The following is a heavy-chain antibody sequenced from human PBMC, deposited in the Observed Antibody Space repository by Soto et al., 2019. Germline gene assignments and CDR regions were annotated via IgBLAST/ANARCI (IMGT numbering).Heavy chain of an antibody. CDR3: ARKGYIGNFGLDV. CDR1: GYTFRNYD. J-gene: IGHJ6*02. Sequence: QVQLVQSGAEVKRPGASVKVSCKASGYTFRNYDVAWVRRAPGHGLEWMGWISISKGKTYYQESLQGRVTMTMDTGTTTAYMEVRRLRSDDPAVYYCARKGYIGNFGLDVCGQGTTVTVAS. D-gene: IGHD5-12*01. V-gene: IGHV1-18*01. CDR2: ISISKGKT.